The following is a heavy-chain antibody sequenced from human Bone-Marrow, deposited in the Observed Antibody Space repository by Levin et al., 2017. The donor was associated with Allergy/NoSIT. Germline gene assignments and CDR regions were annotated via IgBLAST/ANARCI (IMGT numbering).Heavy chain of an antibody. D-gene: IGHD3-22*01. V-gene: IGHV3-7*01. J-gene: IGHJ4*02. CDR3: AREETYYSDATGYYPLDF. CDR1: GFSFSSYS. Sequence: LPGGSLRLSCAVSGFSFSSYSMTWVRQAPGKGLEWVAYINQDGSEKYYVDSMEGRFTISRDNAQNSLFLQMNSLRPDDTAIYYCAREETYYSDATGYYPLDFWGQGTLVTVSS. CDR2: INQDGSEK.